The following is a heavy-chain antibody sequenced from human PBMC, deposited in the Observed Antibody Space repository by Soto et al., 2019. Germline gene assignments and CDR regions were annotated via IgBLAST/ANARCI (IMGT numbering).Heavy chain of an antibody. CDR2: IYHSGST. CDR3: ARGVDMKY. V-gene: IGHV4-30-2*01. CDR1: GGSISSGGYS. J-gene: IGHJ4*02. Sequence: TLSLPCAVSGGSISSGGYSWSWIRQPPGKGLEWIGYIYHSGSTYYNPSLKSRVTISVDTSKNQFALKLNSVTAADTAVYYCARGVDMKYWGQGTLVTVSS.